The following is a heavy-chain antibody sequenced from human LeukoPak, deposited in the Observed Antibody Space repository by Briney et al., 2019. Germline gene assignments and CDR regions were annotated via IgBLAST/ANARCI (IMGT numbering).Heavy chain of an antibody. CDR1: GITLSNYG. J-gene: IGHJ4*02. Sequence: GGSLRLSCAVSGITLSNYGMSWVRQAPGQGLEWVAGISGSGGSTNYADSVKGRFTISRDNPENTLYLQMNSLRDEDTAVYFCAKRGVVIRVILVGFHKEAYYFDSWGQGALVTVSS. D-gene: IGHD3-10*01. V-gene: IGHV3-23*01. CDR2: ISGSGGST. CDR3: AKRGVVIRVILVGFHKEAYYFDS.